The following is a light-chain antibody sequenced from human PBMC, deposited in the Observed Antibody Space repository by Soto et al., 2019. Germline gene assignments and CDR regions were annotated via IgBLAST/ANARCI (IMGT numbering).Light chain of an antibody. J-gene: IGKJ1*01. Sequence: EIVLTQSPDTLSLSPGESATLSCRASQSVRSSYLAWYQQTPGQTPRLLIYAASSRATGIPDRFSGSGSGTDFSLTISRLEAEDFAVYYCQQYGSSPRTCGQGTKVDIK. CDR1: QSVRSSY. V-gene: IGKV3-20*01. CDR3: QQYGSSPRT. CDR2: AAS.